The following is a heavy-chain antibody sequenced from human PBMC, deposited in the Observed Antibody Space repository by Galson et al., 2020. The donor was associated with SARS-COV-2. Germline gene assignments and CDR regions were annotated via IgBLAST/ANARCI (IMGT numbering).Heavy chain of an antibody. CDR3: ARDRDRGGYSSPSELEYYGMDV. CDR2: IPYYYSNK. D-gene: IGHD6-13*01. V-gene: IGHV3-30-3*01. CDR1: GFTFSSYA. Sequence: GGSLRLTCTASGFTFSSYAMPWVRLAPPKGLSLESVIPYYYSNKYYSNSVKGRFTISRDNSKNTLYLQMNRLRAEDTDVYYCARDRDRGGYSSPSELEYYGMDVWGQGTTVTVSS. J-gene: IGHJ6*02.